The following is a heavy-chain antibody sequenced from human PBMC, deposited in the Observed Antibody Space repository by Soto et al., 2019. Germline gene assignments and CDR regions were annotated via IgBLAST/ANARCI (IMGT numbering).Heavy chain of an antibody. CDR2: IIPIFGTA. D-gene: IGHD2-2*01. J-gene: IGHJ5*02. CDR3: ARVRGIVVVPAARNNWFDP. V-gene: IGHV1-69*06. CDR1: GGTFSSYA. Sequence: QVQLVQSGAEVKKPGSSVKVSCKASGGTFSSYAISWVRQAPGQGLEWMGGIIPIFGTANYAQKFQGRVKITAEKSMSTAYMELSSLRSEDTAVYYCARVRGIVVVPAARNNWFDPWGQGTLVTVSS.